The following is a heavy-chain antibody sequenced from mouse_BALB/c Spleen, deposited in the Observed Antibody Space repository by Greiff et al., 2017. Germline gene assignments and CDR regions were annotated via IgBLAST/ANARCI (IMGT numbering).Heavy chain of an antibody. CDR3: AKTLPYGNYAYAMDY. J-gene: IGHJ4*01. CDR2: IWRGGST. Sequence: QVQLQQSGPSLVQPSQSLSITCTVSGFSLTSYGVHWVRQSPGKGLEWLGVIWRGGSTDYNAAFMSRLSITKDNSKSQVFFKMNSLQADDTAIYYCAKTLPYGNYAYAMDYWGQGTSVTVSS. CDR1: GFSLTSYG. D-gene: IGHD2-1*01. V-gene: IGHV2-5-1*01.